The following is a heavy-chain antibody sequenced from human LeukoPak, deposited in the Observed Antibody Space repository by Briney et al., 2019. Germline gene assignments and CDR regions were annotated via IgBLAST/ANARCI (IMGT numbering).Heavy chain of an antibody. CDR2: ISGSGGST. D-gene: IGHD4-17*01. V-gene: IGHV3-23*01. Sequence: GGSLRLPCAASGFTFSSYAMSWVRQAPGKGLEWVSAISGSGGSTYYADSVKGRFTISRDNSKNTLYLQMNSLRAEDTAVYYCAKADDDYGDPGDYWGQGTLVTVSS. CDR1: GFTFSSYA. CDR3: AKADDDYGDPGDY. J-gene: IGHJ4*02.